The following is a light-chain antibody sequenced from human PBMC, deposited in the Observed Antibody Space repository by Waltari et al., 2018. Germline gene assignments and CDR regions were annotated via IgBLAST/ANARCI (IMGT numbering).Light chain of an antibody. CDR1: QSISSN. Sequence: EIVMTQSPATLSVSPGEGATLSCRASQSISSNLAWYQQKPGQAPRLLIFVASTRAAGIPARFSGSESGTYFTLTISSLQAEDVAIYFCQHYNEQPLTFGGGTKVEIK. V-gene: IGKV3-15*01. J-gene: IGKJ4*01. CDR3: QHYNEQPLT. CDR2: VAS.